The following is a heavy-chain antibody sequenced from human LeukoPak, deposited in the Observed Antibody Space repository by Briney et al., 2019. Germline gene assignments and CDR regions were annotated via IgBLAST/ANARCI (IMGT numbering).Heavy chain of an antibody. V-gene: IGHV3-23*01. CDR3: AKGPRYCSGGSCYLWAFDI. Sequence: GGSLRLSCAASGFTYNNYAMSWVRQAPGKGLEWVSTISGSGDITYYADSVKGRFTISRDISKNTLYLQMNSLRAEDTALYYCAKGPRYCSGGSCYLWAFDIWGQGTRVTVSS. J-gene: IGHJ3*02. CDR1: GFTYNNYA. CDR2: ISGSGDIT. D-gene: IGHD2-15*01.